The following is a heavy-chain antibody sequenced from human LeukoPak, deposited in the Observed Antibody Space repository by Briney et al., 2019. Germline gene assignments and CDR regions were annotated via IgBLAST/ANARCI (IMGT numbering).Heavy chain of an antibody. CDR2: INHSGST. CDR1: GGSFSGYY. J-gene: IGHJ6*03. V-gene: IGHV4-34*01. CDR3: ARGSRHMDV. Sequence: SETLSLTCAVYGGSFSGYYGSWIRQPPGKGLEWLGEINHSGSTNYNPSLKSRVTISVDTSKNQFSLKLSSVTAADTAVYYCARGSRHMDVWGKGTTVTVSS.